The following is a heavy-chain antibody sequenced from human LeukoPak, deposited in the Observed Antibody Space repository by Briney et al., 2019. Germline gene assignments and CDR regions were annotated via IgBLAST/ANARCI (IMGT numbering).Heavy chain of an antibody. J-gene: IGHJ4*02. CDR3: AREAYDSSGLDY. Sequence: GGSLRLSCAASGFTFSSYGMHWVRQAPGKGLEWVAVISYDGSNKYYADSVKGRFTISRDNSKNTLYLQMNSLRAEDTAVYYCAREAYDSSGLDYWGQGTLVTVSS. D-gene: IGHD3-22*01. V-gene: IGHV3-30*03. CDR2: ISYDGSNK. CDR1: GFTFSSYG.